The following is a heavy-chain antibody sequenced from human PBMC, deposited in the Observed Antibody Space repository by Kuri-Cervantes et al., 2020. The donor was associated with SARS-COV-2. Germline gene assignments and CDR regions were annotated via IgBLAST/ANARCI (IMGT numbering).Heavy chain of an antibody. V-gene: IGHV1-8*01. CDR2: MNPNSGNT. CDR3: ARGSSFDWLKMSHTVEGV. J-gene: IGHJ6*02. D-gene: IGHD3-9*01. CDR1: GYTFTSYD. Sequence: ASVKVSCKASGYTFTSYDINWLRQATGQGLEWMGWMNPNSGNTGYAQKFQGRVTMTRNTSISTAYMELSSLRSEDTAVYYCARGSSFDWLKMSHTVEGVWGQGTMVTVSS.